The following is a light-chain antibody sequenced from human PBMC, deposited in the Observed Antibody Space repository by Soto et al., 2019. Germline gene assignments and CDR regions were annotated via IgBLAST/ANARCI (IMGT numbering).Light chain of an antibody. J-gene: IGLJ2*01. CDR2: EVS. V-gene: IGLV2-14*01. Sequence: LTQPASVSGSPGQSITISCTGTSSDIGTYDYVSWYQQHPGKAPKLMIYEVSNRPSGVSNRFSGSKSGNTASLTISGLQAADEADYYCSSYTNINTLIFGGGTKVTVL. CDR1: SSDIGTYDY. CDR3: SSYTNINTLI.